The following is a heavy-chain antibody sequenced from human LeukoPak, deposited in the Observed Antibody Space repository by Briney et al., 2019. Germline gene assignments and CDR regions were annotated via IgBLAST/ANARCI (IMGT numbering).Heavy chain of an antibody. CDR3: ASLTSPHSFHDDY. CDR1: GGSISSGGYY. D-gene: IGHD2-21*01. V-gene: IGHV4-30-2*01. Sequence: PSETLSLTCTVSGGSISSGGYYWSWIRQPPGKGLEWIGYIYHSGSTYYNPSLKSRVTISVDRSKNQFSLKLSSVTAADTAVYYCASLTSPHSFHDDYWGQGTLVTVSS. CDR2: IYHSGST. J-gene: IGHJ4*02.